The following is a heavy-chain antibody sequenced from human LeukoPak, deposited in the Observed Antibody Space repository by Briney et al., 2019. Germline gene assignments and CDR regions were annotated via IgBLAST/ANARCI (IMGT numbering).Heavy chain of an antibody. CDR2: ITTYNGNT. J-gene: IGHJ3*02. Sequence: ASVKVSCKASGYTFTTYGISWVRQAPGQGLEWMGWITTYNGNTYYAQKLQGRVTMTTDTSTSTAYMELRSLRSDDTAVYYCARVYRSMENAFDIWGQGTMVTVSS. CDR3: ARVYRSMENAFDI. CDR1: GYTFTTYG. D-gene: IGHD6-19*01. V-gene: IGHV1-18*01.